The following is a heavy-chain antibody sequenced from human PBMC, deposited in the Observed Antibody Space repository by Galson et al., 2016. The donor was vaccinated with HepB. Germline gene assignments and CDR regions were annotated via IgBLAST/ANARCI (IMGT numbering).Heavy chain of an antibody. J-gene: IGHJ4*02. CDR3: AKDHSGYMYS. CDR1: GFTFGTYA. V-gene: IGHV3-23*01. Sequence: SLRLSCAASGFTFGTYAMNWVRQAPGKGLEWVSAISDNGGATYYTGSVKGRFTISSDNSKNTLYLQMNSLRAEDTAVYYCAKDHSGYMYSWGQGILVTVSS. CDR2: ISDNGGAT. D-gene: IGHD5-12*01.